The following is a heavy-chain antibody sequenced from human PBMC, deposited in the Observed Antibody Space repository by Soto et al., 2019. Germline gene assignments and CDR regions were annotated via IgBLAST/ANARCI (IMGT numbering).Heavy chain of an antibody. V-gene: IGHV1-69*02. D-gene: IGHD2-15*01. J-gene: IGHJ4*02. CDR2: IIPILGIA. CDR1: GGTFSSYT. Sequence: QVQLVQSGAEVKKPGSSVKVSCKSSGGTFSSYTISWVRQAPGQGLEWIGRIIPILGIANYAQKFQGRVTITADKYTSTGYMELSGLRSEDTAVYYCASSGYCSCGSCYLTVLYWGQGTLVTVSS. CDR3: ASSGYCSCGSCYLTVLY.